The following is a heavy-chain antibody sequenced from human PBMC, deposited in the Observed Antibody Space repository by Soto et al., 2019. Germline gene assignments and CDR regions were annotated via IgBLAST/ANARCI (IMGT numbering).Heavy chain of an antibody. V-gene: IGHV1-18*01. CDR2: ISGYNGHT. J-gene: IGHJ6*02. CDR1: GYTFTTYG. D-gene: IGHD3-16*01. CDR3: AREGEMPYYYYGLDV. Sequence: ASVKVSCKASGYTFTTYGISCVRQAPGQGLEWMGWISGYNGHTKYAQKFQGRVTMTTDTSTSTVYMDLRSLRSDDTAVYYCAREGEMPYYYYGLDVWGQGTTVTVS.